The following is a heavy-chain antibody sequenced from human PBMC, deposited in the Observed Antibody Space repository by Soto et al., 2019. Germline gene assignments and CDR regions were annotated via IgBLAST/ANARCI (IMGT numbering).Heavy chain of an antibody. Sequence: QVQLVQSGAEVKKPGSSVKVSCKASGGTFNRYAISWLRQXXGQGPEWMGGITPMFGIGNYAQKFQGRVTITADESTXTVHMELRRLTCEDTAVYYCAQTLGSAVAGPGRFDLWGRGTRVIVSS. V-gene: IGHV1-69*12. J-gene: IGHJ2*01. D-gene: IGHD6-19*01. CDR2: ITPMFGIG. CDR1: GGTFNRYA. CDR3: AQTLGSAVAGPGRFDL.